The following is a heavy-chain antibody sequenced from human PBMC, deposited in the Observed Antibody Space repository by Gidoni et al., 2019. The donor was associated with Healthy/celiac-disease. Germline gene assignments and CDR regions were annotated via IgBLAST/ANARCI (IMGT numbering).Heavy chain of an antibody. D-gene: IGHD1-26*01. CDR1: GGSFSGYY. J-gene: IGHJ4*02. CDR3: ARRGGSYYGFLDY. Sequence: QVQLQPWGAGLLKPSETLSLTCAVYGGSFSGYYWSWIRQPPGKGLEWIGEINHSGSTNYNPSLKSRVTIAVDTSKNQFSLKLSSVTAADTAVYYCARRGGSYYGFLDYWGQGTLVTVSS. V-gene: IGHV4-34*01. CDR2: INHSGST.